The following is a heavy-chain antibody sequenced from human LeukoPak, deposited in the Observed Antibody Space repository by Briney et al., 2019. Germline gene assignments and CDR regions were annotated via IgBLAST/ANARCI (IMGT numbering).Heavy chain of an antibody. Sequence: GGSLRLSRAASGFTVSSNYMSWVRQAPGKGLEWVSVIYSGGSTYYADSVKGRFTISRDNSKNTLYLQMNSLRAEDTAVYYCGLVPYYGMDVWGQGTTVTVSS. V-gene: IGHV3-53*01. CDR1: GFTVSSNY. CDR3: GLVPYYGMDV. D-gene: IGHD6-19*01. CDR2: IYSGGST. J-gene: IGHJ6*02.